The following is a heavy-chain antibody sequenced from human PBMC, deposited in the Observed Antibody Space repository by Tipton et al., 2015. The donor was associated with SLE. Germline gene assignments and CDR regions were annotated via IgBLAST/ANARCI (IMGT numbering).Heavy chain of an antibody. CDR3: AGAWQGYCSGGTCYVLDY. D-gene: IGHD2-15*01. J-gene: IGHJ4*02. CDR2: ISYSETT. V-gene: IGHV4-59*11. Sequence: TLSLTCTVSGGSISSHYWSWIRQPPGTGLEWIGYISYSETTNYNPPPKSRVTISVDTSKNPFSLKLRSVTTADTAVYYCAGAWQGYCSGGTCYVLDYWGQGTLVTVSS. CDR1: GGSISSHY.